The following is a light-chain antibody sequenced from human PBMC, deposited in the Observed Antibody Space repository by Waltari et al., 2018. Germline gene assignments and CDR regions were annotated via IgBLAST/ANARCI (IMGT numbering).Light chain of an antibody. Sequence: EIVMTQSPATLSVSPGERATLSCRASENVSSSFAWYQQKPGQAPRLLIYGVSTRATDIPARFAGSGSGTEFTLTISSLQSEDFAVYYCNQYPTWPLTFGGGTKVEIK. V-gene: IGKV3D-15*01. CDR3: NQYPTWPLT. J-gene: IGKJ4*01. CDR1: ENVSSS. CDR2: GVS.